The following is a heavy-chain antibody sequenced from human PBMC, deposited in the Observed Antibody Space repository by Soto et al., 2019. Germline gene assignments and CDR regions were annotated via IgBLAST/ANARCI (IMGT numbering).Heavy chain of an antibody. CDR2: ISGSGGST. V-gene: IGHV3-23*01. CDR3: AKDPTRYPAERYSSGWYYFDY. CDR1: GFTFSSYA. Sequence: GGSLRLSCAASGFTFSSYAMSWVRQAPGKGLEWVSAISGSGGSTYYADSVKGRFTISRDNSKNTLYLQMNSLRAEDTAVYYCAKDPTRYPAERYSSGWYYFDYWGQGTLVTVSS. D-gene: IGHD6-19*01. J-gene: IGHJ4*02.